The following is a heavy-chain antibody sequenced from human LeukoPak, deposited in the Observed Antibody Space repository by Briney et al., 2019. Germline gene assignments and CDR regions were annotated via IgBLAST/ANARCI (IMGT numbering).Heavy chain of an antibody. CDR2: ISTSSSTI. CDR1: GFTFSSYS. Sequence: GGSLRLSCAASGFTFSSYSMNWVRQAPGKGLEWVSYISTSSSTIYYADSVEGRFTISRDDAKNSLFLQMNSLRDEDTAVYYCARGYCSSTSCPRHHFDYWGQGTLVTVSS. CDR3: ARGYCSSTSCPRHHFDY. V-gene: IGHV3-48*02. J-gene: IGHJ4*02. D-gene: IGHD2-2*01.